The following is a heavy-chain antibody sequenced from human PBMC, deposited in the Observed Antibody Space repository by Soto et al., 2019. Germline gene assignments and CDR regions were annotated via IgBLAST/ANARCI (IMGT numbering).Heavy chain of an antibody. D-gene: IGHD7-27*01. CDR3: ARHWGFDYYYYGMDV. V-gene: IGHV4-4*03. CDR2: IYHSGST. CDR1: GGSISSSNW. Sequence: PPETLSLTCAVSGGSISSSNWWSWVRQPPGKGLEWIGEIYHSGSTNYNQYLKSRVTISVDKSKNQFSLKMSSVTAADTAVYYCARHWGFDYYYYGMDVWGQGTTVT. J-gene: IGHJ6*02.